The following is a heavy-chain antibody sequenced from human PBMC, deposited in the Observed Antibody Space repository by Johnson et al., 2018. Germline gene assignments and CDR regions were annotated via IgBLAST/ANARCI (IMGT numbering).Heavy chain of an antibody. J-gene: IGHJ6*02. Sequence: QVQLQQWGAGLLKXSETLSLICTVYGWSFSGHYWSWIRQPPGTGLEWIGEINRGGSTNYNPSLKSRVPMSIDTSKNQFSLRVKSLTASESAVDYGARGFHDFWSGQGYGLDVWGQGTTVTVSS. CDR1: GWSFSGHY. D-gene: IGHD3-3*01. CDR3: ARGFHDFWSGQGYGLDV. V-gene: IGHV4-34*01. CDR2: INRGGST.